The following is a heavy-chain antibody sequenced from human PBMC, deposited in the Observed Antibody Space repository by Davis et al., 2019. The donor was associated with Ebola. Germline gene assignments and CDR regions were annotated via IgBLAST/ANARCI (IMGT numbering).Heavy chain of an antibody. CDR1: GFTFSNYA. D-gene: IGHD4-11*01. Sequence: GESLKISCAASGFTFSNYAMSWVRQAPGKGLEWVSAISGSGGSTYYADSVKGRFTISRDNSKNTLYLQMNSLRAEDTAVYYCAKGLTTVTTGGWFDPWGQGTLVTVSS. CDR3: AKGLTTVTTGGWFDP. CDR2: ISGSGGST. V-gene: IGHV3-23*01. J-gene: IGHJ5*02.